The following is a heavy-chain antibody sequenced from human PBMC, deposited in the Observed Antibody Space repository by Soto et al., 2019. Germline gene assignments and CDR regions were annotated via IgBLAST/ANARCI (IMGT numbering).Heavy chain of an antibody. V-gene: IGHV5-51*01. CDR2: IFPSDSDT. J-gene: IGHJ4*02. CDR3: ATPYLNCGY. Sequence: GPALKISGKGSGWNFSSYWSGWVRQMPGKGLEWMGIIFPSDSDTKYRPSFQGQVTISADLSISTAYLQWSSLKASDTAIYYCATPYLNCGYWGQGTLVTVSS. D-gene: IGHD2-21*01. CDR1: GWNFSSYW.